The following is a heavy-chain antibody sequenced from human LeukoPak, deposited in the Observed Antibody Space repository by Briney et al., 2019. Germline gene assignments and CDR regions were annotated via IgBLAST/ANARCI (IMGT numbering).Heavy chain of an antibody. D-gene: IGHD2-15*01. Sequence: GGSLRLSCAASGFTFDDYAMHWVRQAPGKGLEWVSGISWNSGSIGYADSVKGRFTISRDNAKNSLYLQMNSLRAEDTALYYCAKDRGSGRGWEEYYFDYWGQGTLVTVSS. CDR3: AKDRGSGRGWEEYYFDY. V-gene: IGHV3-9*01. J-gene: IGHJ4*02. CDR1: GFTFDDYA. CDR2: ISWNSGSI.